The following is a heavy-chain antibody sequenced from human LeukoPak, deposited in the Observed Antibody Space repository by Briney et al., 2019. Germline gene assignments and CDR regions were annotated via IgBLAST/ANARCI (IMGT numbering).Heavy chain of an antibody. CDR1: GGSFSGYY. CDR3: ARETYGVVVTAPGWFDP. CDR2: INHSGST. Sequence: SETLSLTCAVYGGSFSGYYWSWIRQPPGKGLEWIGEINHSGSTNYNPSLKSRVTISVDKSKNQFSLKLSSVTAADTAVYYCARETYGVVVTAPGWFDPWGQGTLVTVSS. J-gene: IGHJ5*02. V-gene: IGHV4-34*01. D-gene: IGHD2-21*02.